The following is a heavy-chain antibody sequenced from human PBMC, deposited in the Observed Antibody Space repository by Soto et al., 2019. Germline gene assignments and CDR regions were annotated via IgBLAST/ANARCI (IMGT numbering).Heavy chain of an antibody. CDR2: ISASGGST. J-gene: IGHJ4*02. D-gene: IGHD3-16*01. V-gene: IGHV3-23*01. Sequence: EVQLLDSGGGLVQPGGSLRLSCAASGFTFNNYAMSWVRQAPGKGLEWVSSISASGGSTNYADSVKGRFTISRDNSENKVYLQMNSLRAEDTAVYYCVKTRLAGGFDYWGQGSLVTVSS. CDR3: VKTRLAGGFDY. CDR1: GFTFNNYA.